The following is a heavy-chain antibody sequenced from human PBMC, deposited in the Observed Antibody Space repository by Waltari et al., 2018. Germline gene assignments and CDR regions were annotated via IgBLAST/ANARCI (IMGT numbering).Heavy chain of an antibody. V-gene: IGHV4-59*12. CDR2: IYYSGST. J-gene: IGHJ5*02. CDR3: ARDYSSSSVGNWFDP. CDR1: ISSYY. Sequence: ISSYYWSWIRQPPGKGLEWIGYIYYSGSTNYNPSLKSRVTISVDTSKNQFSLKLSSVTAADTAVYYCARDYSSSSVGNWFDPWGQGTLVTVSS. D-gene: IGHD6-13*01.